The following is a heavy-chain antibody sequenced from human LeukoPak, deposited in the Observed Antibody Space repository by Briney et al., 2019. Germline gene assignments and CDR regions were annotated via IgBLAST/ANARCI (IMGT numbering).Heavy chain of an antibody. Sequence: SETLSLTCSVSGGAIISYYWSWIRQPAGKGPEWIGRIYPTGNTDYNPSLKTRVTMSTDLSKKQFSLRLRSVTAADTAVYYCARLKFYDSTGYSPGYYMDVWGKGRAVTVSS. CDR1: GGAIISYY. J-gene: IGHJ6*03. CDR2: IYPTGNT. V-gene: IGHV4-4*07. CDR3: ARLKFYDSTGYSPGYYMDV. D-gene: IGHD3-22*01.